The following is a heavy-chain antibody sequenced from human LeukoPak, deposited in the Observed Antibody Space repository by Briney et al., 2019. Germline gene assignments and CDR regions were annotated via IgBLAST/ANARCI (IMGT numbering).Heavy chain of an antibody. V-gene: IGHV1-69*02. D-gene: IGHD3-22*01. Sequence: SVKVSCKASGYTFTSYTISWVRQAPGQGLEWMGRIIPILGIANYAQKFQGRVTITADKSTSTAYMELSSLRSEDTAVYYCASPGRDYYYDSSGYYYAGDAFDIWGQGTMVTVSS. J-gene: IGHJ3*02. CDR3: ASPGRDYYYDSSGYYYAGDAFDI. CDR1: GYTFTSYT. CDR2: IIPILGIA.